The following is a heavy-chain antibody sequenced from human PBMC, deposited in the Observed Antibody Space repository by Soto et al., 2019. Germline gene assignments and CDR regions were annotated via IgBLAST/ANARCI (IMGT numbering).Heavy chain of an antibody. J-gene: IGHJ4*02. D-gene: IGHD1-1*01. CDR3: AREPEH. CDR2: ITGSAGGT. Sequence: PGGSLRLCCAASGFTFSNYAMSWVRQAPGKGLEWVSTITGSAGGTYYADSMKGRFTISRDNSKSTLYLQMYSLRVEDTAVYYCAREPEHWGKGTLVTAPQ. V-gene: IGHV3-23*01. CDR1: GFTFSNYA.